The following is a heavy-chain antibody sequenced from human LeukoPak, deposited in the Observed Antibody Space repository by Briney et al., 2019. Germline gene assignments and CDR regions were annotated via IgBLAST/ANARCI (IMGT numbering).Heavy chain of an antibody. CDR3: AREGTYYDSSGYYVS. CDR1: GFTFSSFA. J-gene: IGHJ5*02. D-gene: IGHD3-22*01. Sequence: GGSLRLSCAASGFTFSSFAMTWVRQAPGKGLEWVSVISGSGGRTYYADSVKGWFTLSRGNSNNTLSLEMSSLRAEDTAVYYCAREGTYYDSSGYYVSWGQGTLVTISS. CDR2: ISGSGGRT. V-gene: IGHV3-23*01.